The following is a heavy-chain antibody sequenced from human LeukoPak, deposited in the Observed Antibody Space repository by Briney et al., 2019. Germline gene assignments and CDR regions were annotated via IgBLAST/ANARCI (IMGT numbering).Heavy chain of an antibody. CDR1: GGSLSSYY. CDR2: IHHSGST. D-gene: IGHD6-19*01. Sequence: PSETLSLTCTVSGGSLSSYYWRWIRQPPGKGLEWIGYIHHSGSTNYNPSLKSRLTISIDTSKNQFSLKLSSVTAADTAVYYCARLFPDRSVAVNTYYHSMDVWGKGTTVTVSS. V-gene: IGHV4-59*01. J-gene: IGHJ6*03. CDR3: ARLFPDRSVAVNTYYHSMDV.